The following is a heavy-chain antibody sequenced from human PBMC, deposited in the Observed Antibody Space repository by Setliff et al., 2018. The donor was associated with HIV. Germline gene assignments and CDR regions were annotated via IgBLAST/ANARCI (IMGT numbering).Heavy chain of an antibody. V-gene: IGHV4-61*09. CDR1: GGSISSGSYY. CDR3: ARVAGRGYSGYDEGGEDFDY. CDR2: IYTSGST. Sequence: PSETLSLTCTVSGGSISSGSYYWSWIRQPAGKGLEWIGHIYTSGSTNYNPSLKSRVTISVDTSKNQFSLKLSSVTAADTAVYYCARVAGRGYSGYDEGGEDFDYWGQGTLVNRLL. J-gene: IGHJ4*02. D-gene: IGHD5-12*01.